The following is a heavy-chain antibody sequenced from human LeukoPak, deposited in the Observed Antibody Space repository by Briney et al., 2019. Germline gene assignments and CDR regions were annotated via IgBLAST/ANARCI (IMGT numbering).Heavy chain of an antibody. CDR2: IYYSGST. CDR1: GGSISSYY. CDR3: ARVGYSSSWSYNWFGP. Sequence: SETLSLTCTVSGGSISSYYWSWIRQPPGKGLEWIGYIYYSGSTNYNPSLKSRVTISVVTSKNQFSLKLSSVTAADTAVYYCARVGYSSSWSYNWFGPWGQGTLVTVSS. D-gene: IGHD6-13*01. V-gene: IGHV4-59*01. J-gene: IGHJ5*02.